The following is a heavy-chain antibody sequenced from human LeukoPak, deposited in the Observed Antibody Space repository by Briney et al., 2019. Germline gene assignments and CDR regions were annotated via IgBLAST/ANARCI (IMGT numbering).Heavy chain of an antibody. D-gene: IGHD1-26*01. CDR2: VNAGNGNT. J-gene: IGHJ4*02. CDR3: ARDEGGRGGSYFYY. Sequence: ASVKVSCKASGYTFTTDAMHWVRQAPGQRPEWMGWVNAGNGNTKYSEKFQGRVTITGDTSASTAYMELNSLTSEDTAVYYCARDEGGRGGSYFYYWGQGTLVTVSS. V-gene: IGHV1-3*01. CDR1: GYTFTTDA.